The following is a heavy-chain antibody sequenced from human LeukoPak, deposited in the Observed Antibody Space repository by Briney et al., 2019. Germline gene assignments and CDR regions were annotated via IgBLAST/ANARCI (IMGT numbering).Heavy chain of an antibody. CDR1: GYTFTSYY. J-gene: IGHJ6*04. CDR3: ARGAPPDFWSGYYKDKLDV. Sequence: ASVKVSCKASGYTFTSYYMHWVRQAPGQGLEWMGIINPSGGSTSYAQKFQGRVTMTRDTSISTAYMELSRLRSDDTAVYYCARGAPPDFWSGYYKDKLDVWGKGTTVTVSS. V-gene: IGHV1-46*01. CDR2: INPSGGST. D-gene: IGHD3-3*01.